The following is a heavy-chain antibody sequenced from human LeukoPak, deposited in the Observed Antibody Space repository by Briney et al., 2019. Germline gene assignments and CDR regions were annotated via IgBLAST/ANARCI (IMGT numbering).Heavy chain of an antibody. Sequence: SETLSLTCTVSGGSISSSSYYWGWIRQPPGKGLEWIGSIYYSGSTYYNPSLKSRVTISVDTSKNQFSLKLSSVTAADTAVYYCASKMGHGDYWGQGTLVTVSS. CDR3: ASKMGHGDY. J-gene: IGHJ4*02. CDR1: GGSISSSSYY. CDR2: IYYSGST. D-gene: IGHD2-8*01. V-gene: IGHV4-39*01.